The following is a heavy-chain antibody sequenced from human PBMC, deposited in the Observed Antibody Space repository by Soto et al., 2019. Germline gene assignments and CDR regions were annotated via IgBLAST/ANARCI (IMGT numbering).Heavy chain of an antibody. V-gene: IGHV4-59*08. CDR1: GGSISSYY. CDR2: IYYSGST. D-gene: IGHD5-12*01. J-gene: IGHJ4*02. CDR3: ARKVATMTDFDY. Sequence: SETLSLTCTVSGGSISSYYWSWIRQPPGKGLEWIGYIYYSGSTNYNPSLKSRVTISVDTSKNQFSLKLSSVTAADTAGYYCARKVATMTDFDYWAQGTLVTVSS.